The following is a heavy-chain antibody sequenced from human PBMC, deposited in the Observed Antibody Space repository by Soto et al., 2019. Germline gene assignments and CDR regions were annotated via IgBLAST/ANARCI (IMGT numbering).Heavy chain of an antibody. CDR2: IYYSGST. CDR1: GGSISSYY. CDR3: ARERRDGYKHYFDY. Sequence: QVQLQESGPGLVKPSETLSLMCTVSGGSISSYYWSWIRQPPGKGLEWIGYIYYSGSTNYNPSLKRRVTISVDTSKNQFSLKLSSVTAADTAVYYCARERRDGYKHYFDYWGQRTLVTVSS. V-gene: IGHV4-59*01. J-gene: IGHJ4*02. D-gene: IGHD5-12*01.